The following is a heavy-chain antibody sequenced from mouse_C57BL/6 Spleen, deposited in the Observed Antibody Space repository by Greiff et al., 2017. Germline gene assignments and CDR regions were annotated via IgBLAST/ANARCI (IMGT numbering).Heavy chain of an antibody. CDR1: GYTFTDYE. J-gene: IGHJ2*01. V-gene: IGHV1-15*01. CDR2: IDPETGGT. D-gene: IGHD1-1*01. CDR3: TRSAVVATDFDY. Sequence: VQLQQSGAELVRPGASVTLSCKASGYTFTDYEMHWVKQTPVHGLEWIGAIDPETGGTAYNQKFKGKAILTADKSSSTAYMELRSLTSEDSAVYYYTRSAVVATDFDYWGQGTTLTVSS.